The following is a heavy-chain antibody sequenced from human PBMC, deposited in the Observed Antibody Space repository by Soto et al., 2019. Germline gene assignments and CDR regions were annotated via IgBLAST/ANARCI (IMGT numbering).Heavy chain of an antibody. J-gene: IGHJ6*02. CDR3: AGYCSSTNGYYYYGMDV. CDR1: GGSISSGGYY. Sequence: SDTLSLTCTVSGGSISSGGYYWSWIRQHPGKGLEWIGYIYYSGSTYYNPSLKSRVTISVDTSKNQFSLKLSSVTAADTAVYYCAGYCSSTNGYYYYGMDVWGQGTTVNVSS. CDR2: IYYSGST. D-gene: IGHD2-2*01. V-gene: IGHV4-31*03.